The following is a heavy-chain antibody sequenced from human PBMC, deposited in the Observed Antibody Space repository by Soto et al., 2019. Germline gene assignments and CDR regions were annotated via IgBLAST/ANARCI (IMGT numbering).Heavy chain of an antibody. V-gene: IGHV4-59*01. Sequence: SETLSLTCTVSGGSISSYYWSWIRQPPGKGLEWIGYIYYSGSTNYNPSLKSRVTISVDTSKNQFSLKLSSVTAADTAVYYCAGSGSYYYFDYWGQGTLVTVSS. CDR1: GGSISSYY. CDR2: IYYSGST. CDR3: AGSGSYYYFDY. D-gene: IGHD1-26*01. J-gene: IGHJ4*02.